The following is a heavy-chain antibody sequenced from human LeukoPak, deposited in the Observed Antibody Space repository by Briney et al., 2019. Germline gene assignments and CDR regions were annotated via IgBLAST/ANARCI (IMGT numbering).Heavy chain of an antibody. V-gene: IGHV3-30*02. J-gene: IGHJ3*02. CDR2: IRDDGSDQ. CDR3: AKSDGGGPGYGTDI. CDR1: RFSFRKYA. Sequence: GGSLRLSCGASRFSFRKYAMYCGRQAPGKGLEGVAFIRDDGSDQYHADSVKGRFTISRDNSKNTLYLQMTSLRPEDTAMYHCAKSDGGGPGYGTDIWGRGTMVTVSS. D-gene: IGHD5-18*01.